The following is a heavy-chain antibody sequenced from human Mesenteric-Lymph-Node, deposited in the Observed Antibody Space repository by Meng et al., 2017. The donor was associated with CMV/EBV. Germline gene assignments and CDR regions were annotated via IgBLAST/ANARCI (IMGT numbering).Heavy chain of an antibody. Sequence: SVKVSCKASGGTFSSYAISWVRQAPGQGLEWMGGIIPILGIANYAQKFQGRVTITADKSTSTAYMELSSLRSEDTAVYYCARDSNKMGKVNHYYYYGMDVWGQGTTVTVSS. CDR3: ARDSNKMGKVNHYYYYGMDV. V-gene: IGHV1-69*10. J-gene: IGHJ6*02. D-gene: IGHD1-14*01. CDR1: GGTFSSYA. CDR2: IIPILGIA.